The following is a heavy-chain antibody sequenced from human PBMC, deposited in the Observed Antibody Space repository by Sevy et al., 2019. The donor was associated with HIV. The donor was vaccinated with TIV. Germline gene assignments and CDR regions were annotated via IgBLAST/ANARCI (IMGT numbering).Heavy chain of an antibody. Sequence: SETLSLTCAVYGGSFSGHYWSWIRQPPGKGLEWIGEINHSGSTNYNPSLKSRVTISVDTSKNQFSLKLSSVTAADTAVYYCARGSGGSNWFDPWGQGTLVTVSS. V-gene: IGHV4-34*01. J-gene: IGHJ5*02. CDR2: INHSGST. D-gene: IGHD2-15*01. CDR1: GGSFSGHY. CDR3: ARGSGGSNWFDP.